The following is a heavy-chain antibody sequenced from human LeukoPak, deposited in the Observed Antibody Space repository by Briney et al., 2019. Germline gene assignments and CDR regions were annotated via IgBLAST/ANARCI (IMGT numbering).Heavy chain of an antibody. CDR3: ARSTTSLDFDI. Sequence: VASVKVSCKASGYTFTSYGISWVRQAPGQGLGWMGWISAYNGNTNYAQKLQGRVTMTTDTSTSTAYMELRSLRSDDTAVYYCARSTTSLDFDIWGQGTMVTVSS. CDR1: GYTFTSYG. J-gene: IGHJ3*02. V-gene: IGHV1-18*01. CDR2: ISAYNGNT. D-gene: IGHD4-17*01.